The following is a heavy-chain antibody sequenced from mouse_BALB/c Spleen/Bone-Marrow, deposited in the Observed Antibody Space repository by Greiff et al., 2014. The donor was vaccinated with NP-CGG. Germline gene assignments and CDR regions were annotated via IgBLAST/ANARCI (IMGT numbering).Heavy chain of an antibody. V-gene: IGHV5-6*01. Sequence: DVQLQESGGDFVKPGGSLKLSCAASGFTFSSYGMSWVRQTPDKRLEWVATISSGGSYTYYPDSVKGRFTISRDDAKNTLYLQMSSLKSEDTAMYYCARQTYYDYDGYFDYWGQGTTLTVSS. CDR3: ARQTYYDYDGYFDY. J-gene: IGHJ2*01. CDR1: GFTFSSYG. D-gene: IGHD2-4*01. CDR2: ISSGGSYT.